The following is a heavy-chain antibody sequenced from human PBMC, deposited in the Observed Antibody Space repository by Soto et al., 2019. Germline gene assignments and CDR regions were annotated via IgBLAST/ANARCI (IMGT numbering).Heavy chain of an antibody. D-gene: IGHD2-8*02. Sequence: QVHLVESGGGVVQPGRSLRLSCAVSGFTVSTYGMHWVRQAPGKGLEWVVVISRDGGAKFYADSVKGRFTISRDNSRNTLFLEMNSLRGDDMAVYYCTGEVASGYWGQGTLVTVSS. CDR2: ISRDGGAK. V-gene: IGHV3-30*03. CDR3: TGEVASGY. CDR1: GFTVSTYG. J-gene: IGHJ4*02.